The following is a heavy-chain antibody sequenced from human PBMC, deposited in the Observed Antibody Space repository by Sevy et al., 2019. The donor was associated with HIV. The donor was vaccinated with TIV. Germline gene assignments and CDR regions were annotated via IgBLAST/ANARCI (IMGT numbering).Heavy chain of an antibody. D-gene: IGHD3-22*01. CDR1: GFTFSGSA. J-gene: IGHJ4*02. CDR2: IRSKANSYAT. CDR3: IARVDYDSSGYYYRKRYYFDY. V-gene: IGHV3-73*01. Sequence: GGSLRLSCAASGFTFSGSAMHWVRQASGKGLEWVGRIRSKANSYATAYAGSVKGRFTISRDDSKNTAYLQMNSLKTEDTAVYYCIARVDYDSSGYYYRKRYYFDYWGQGTLVTVSS.